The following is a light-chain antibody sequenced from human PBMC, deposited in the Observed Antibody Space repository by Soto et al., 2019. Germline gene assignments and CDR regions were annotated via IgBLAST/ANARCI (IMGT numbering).Light chain of an antibody. Sequence: QSALTQPASVSGSPGQSITISCTGTSSDVGSYNYVSWYQQHPGKAPKLMIYEVTKRPSGVPDRFSGSKSGNTASLTVSGLQAEDEADYYCSSYGGINNLVFGGGTKLTVL. CDR3: SSYGGINNLV. V-gene: IGLV2-8*01. CDR2: EVT. CDR1: SSDVGSYNY. J-gene: IGLJ2*01.